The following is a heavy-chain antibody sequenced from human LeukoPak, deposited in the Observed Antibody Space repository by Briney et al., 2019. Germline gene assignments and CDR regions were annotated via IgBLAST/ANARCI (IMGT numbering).Heavy chain of an antibody. D-gene: IGHD3-10*01. J-gene: IGHJ4*02. V-gene: IGHV3-20*01. CDR1: GFTFDDYG. Sequence: GGSLRLSCAASGFTFDDYGMSWVRQAPGKGLEWVSGINWSGGSTGYADSVKGRFTISRDNAKNSLYLQMNSLRAEDTALYHCARDDTYYYASGSPDWGQGTLVTVSS. CDR3: ARDDTYYYASGSPD. CDR2: INWSGGST.